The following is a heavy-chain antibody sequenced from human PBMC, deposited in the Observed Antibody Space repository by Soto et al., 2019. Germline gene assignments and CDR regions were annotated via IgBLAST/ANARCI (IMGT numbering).Heavy chain of an antibody. D-gene: IGHD2-15*01. CDR3: ATYCSGGSCYLDY. J-gene: IGHJ4*02. CDR1: GGSISSGGYY. V-gene: IGHV4-31*03. CDR2: IYYSGST. Sequence: QVQLQESGPGLVKPSQTLSLTCTVSGGSISSGGYYWSGIRQHPGKGLEWMGYIYYSGSTYYTPSLKSRVTTSVDTSKNQFSLKLSSVTAADTAVYYCATYCSGGSCYLDYWGQGTLVTVSS.